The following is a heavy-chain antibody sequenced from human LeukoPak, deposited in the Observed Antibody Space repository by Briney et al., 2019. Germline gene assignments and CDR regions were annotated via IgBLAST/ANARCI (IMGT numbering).Heavy chain of an antibody. D-gene: IGHD3-22*01. J-gene: IGHJ4*02. Sequence: GESLKISCKGSGYSFTNYWIAWVRQRPGKGLEWMGIIYPGDSDTRYSPSFQGQVTMSADKSISTAYLQWSSLKASDTAMYYCARNLAYDTSGYLDAQGCWGQGTLVTVSS. CDR1: GYSFTNYW. V-gene: IGHV5-51*01. CDR3: ARNLAYDTSGYLDAQGC. CDR2: IYPGDSDT.